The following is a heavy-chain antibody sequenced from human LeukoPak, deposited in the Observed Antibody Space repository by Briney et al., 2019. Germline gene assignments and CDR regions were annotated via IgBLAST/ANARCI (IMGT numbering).Heavy chain of an antibody. CDR2: IYHSGST. D-gene: IGHD3-9*01. CDR1: GGSISSGGYS. Sequence: SETLSLTCAVSGGSISSGGYSWSWIRQPPGKGLEWIGYIYHSGSTYYNPSLKSRVTISVDRSKNQFSLKLSSVTAADTAVYYCARSGYDILTGWDYYGMDVWGQGTTVTVSS. J-gene: IGHJ6*02. V-gene: IGHV4-30-2*01. CDR3: ARSGYDILTGWDYYGMDV.